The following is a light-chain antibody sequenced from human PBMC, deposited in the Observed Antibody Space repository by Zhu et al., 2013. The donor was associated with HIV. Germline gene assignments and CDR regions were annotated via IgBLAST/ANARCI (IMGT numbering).Light chain of an antibody. Sequence: EIVLTQSPGTLSLSPGERATLSCRASQSVSSSSLAWYQQKPGQPPRLLIYGASSRATDIPDRFSGSGSGTDFTLTISRLEPEDFAVYYCQQYASSPKLTFGGGTKVEIK. CDR3: QQYASSPKLT. J-gene: IGKJ4*01. V-gene: IGKV3-20*01. CDR1: QSVSSSS. CDR2: GAS.